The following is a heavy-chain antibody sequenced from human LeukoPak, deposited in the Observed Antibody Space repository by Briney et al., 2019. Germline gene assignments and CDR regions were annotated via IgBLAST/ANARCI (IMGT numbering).Heavy chain of an antibody. J-gene: IGHJ4*02. D-gene: IGHD6-19*01. Sequence: PSETLSLTCTVSGGSISSYYWSWVRQPPGKGLEWIGYIYYSGSTNYNPSLKRGGTISVSTSKKQFSLKLSSVTAADTAVYYCARQAVAHLYYFDYWGQGTLVTVSS. CDR1: GGSISSYY. V-gene: IGHV4-59*01. CDR3: ARQAVAHLYYFDY. CDR2: IYYSGST.